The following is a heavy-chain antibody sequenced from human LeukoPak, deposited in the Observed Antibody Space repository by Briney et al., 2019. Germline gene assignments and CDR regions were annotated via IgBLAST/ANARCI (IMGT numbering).Heavy chain of an antibody. Sequence: ASVKVSCKASGYTFTGYYMHWVRQAPGQGLEWMGGIIPIFGTANYAQKFQGRVTITADESTSTAYMELSSLRSEDTAVYYCARNRYYYDSSGYYEEAFDIWGQGTMVTVSS. CDR2: IIPIFGTA. J-gene: IGHJ3*02. CDR1: GYTFTGYY. CDR3: ARNRYYYDSSGYYEEAFDI. D-gene: IGHD3-22*01. V-gene: IGHV1-69*13.